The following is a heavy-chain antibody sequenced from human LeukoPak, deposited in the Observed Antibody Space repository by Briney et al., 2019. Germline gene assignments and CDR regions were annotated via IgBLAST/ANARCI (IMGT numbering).Heavy chain of an antibody. D-gene: IGHD3-10*01. CDR2: IYYSGST. CDR3: AREDMVRGVSPSTDY. Sequence: SETLSLTCTVSGGSISSGDYYWSWIRQPPGKGLEWIGYIYYSGSTYYNPSLKSRVTISVDTSKNQFSRKLSSVTAADTAVYYCAREDMVRGVSPSTDYWGQGTLVTVSS. J-gene: IGHJ4*02. CDR1: GGSISSGDYY. V-gene: IGHV4-30-4*01.